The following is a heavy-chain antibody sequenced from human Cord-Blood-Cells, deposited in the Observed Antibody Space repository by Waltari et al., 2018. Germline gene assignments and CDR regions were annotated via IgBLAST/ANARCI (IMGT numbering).Heavy chain of an antibody. V-gene: IGHV3-53*04. Sequence: EVQLVESGGGLVQPGGSLRLSCAAFGFTVSSNYLSWVRQAPGKGLEWVSVIYSGGSTYYADSVKGRFTISRHNSKNTLYLQMNSLRAEDTAVYYCAITSGSYFDYWGQGTLVTVSS. CDR3: AITSGSYFDY. CDR1: GFTVSSNY. CDR2: IYSGGST. D-gene: IGHD1-26*01. J-gene: IGHJ4*02.